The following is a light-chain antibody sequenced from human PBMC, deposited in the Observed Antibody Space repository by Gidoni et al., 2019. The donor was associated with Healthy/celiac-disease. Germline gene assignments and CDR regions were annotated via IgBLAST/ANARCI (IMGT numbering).Light chain of an antibody. V-gene: IGKV3-20*01. CDR1: QSVSSSY. CDR2: GAS. CDR3: QQYGSASV. Sequence: IVLTHSASTLSLSPGERATRSCSASQSVSSSYLAWYQKKSGQAHSLLIYGASSRATGIPDRFSGSGSGTDFTLTISRLEPEDCAVYYCQQYGSASVFGQGTKLEIK. J-gene: IGKJ2*01.